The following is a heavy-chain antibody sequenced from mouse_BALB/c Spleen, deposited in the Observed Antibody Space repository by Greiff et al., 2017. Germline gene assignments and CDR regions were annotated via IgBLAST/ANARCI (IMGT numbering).Heavy chain of an antibody. CDR2: IYPGSGNT. CDR1: GYAFTNYW. J-gene: IGHJ3*01. V-gene: IGHV1-63*01. Sequence: VQLQESGAELVRPGTSVKISCKASGYAFTNYWLGWVKQRPGHGLEWIGDIYPGSGNTYYNEKFKGKATLTADKSSSTAYMQLSSLTSEDSAVYFCARTLYGSSSWFAYWGQGTLVTVSA. CDR3: ARTLYGSSSWFAY. D-gene: IGHD1-1*01.